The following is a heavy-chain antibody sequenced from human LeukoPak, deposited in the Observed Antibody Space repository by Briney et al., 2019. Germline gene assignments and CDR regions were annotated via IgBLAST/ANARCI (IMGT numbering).Heavy chain of an antibody. CDR1: GGSISSSSYY. J-gene: IGHJ3*02. CDR2: IYYSGST. Sequence: SETLSLTCTVSGGSISSSSYYWGWIRQPPWKGLEWIGSIYYSGSTYYNPSLKSRVTISVDTSKNQFSLKLSSVTAADTAVYYCAGGRGGAFDIWGQGTMVTVSS. D-gene: IGHD3-16*01. V-gene: IGHV4-39*01. CDR3: AGGRGGAFDI.